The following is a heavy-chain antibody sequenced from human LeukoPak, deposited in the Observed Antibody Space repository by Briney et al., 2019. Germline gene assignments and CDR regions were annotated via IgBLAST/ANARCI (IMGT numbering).Heavy chain of an antibody. CDR1: GFTFSSYG. J-gene: IGHJ6*03. D-gene: IGHD5-12*01. CDR3: AKGGGYEAQYYYYYLDV. Sequence: PGGSLRLSCAASGFTFSSYGMYWVRQAPGKGLEWVAFIRYDGSNKYYADSVKGRFTVSRDNSKNTLYLQMKSLRAEDTAVYYRAKGGGYEAQYYYYYLDVWGKGTTVTISS. V-gene: IGHV3-30*02. CDR2: IRYDGSNK.